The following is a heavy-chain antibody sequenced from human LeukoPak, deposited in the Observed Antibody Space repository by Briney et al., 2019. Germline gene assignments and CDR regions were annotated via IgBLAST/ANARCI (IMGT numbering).Heavy chain of an antibody. Sequence: KAGGSLRLSCAASGFTFSSYSMNWVRQAPGKGLEWVSSISSSSSYIYYADSVKGRSTISRDNAKNSLYLQMNSLRAEDTAVYYCARMVGLPMGAFDIWGQGTMVTVSS. D-gene: IGHD4-11*01. CDR2: ISSSSSYI. CDR1: GFTFSSYS. CDR3: ARMVGLPMGAFDI. J-gene: IGHJ3*02. V-gene: IGHV3-21*01.